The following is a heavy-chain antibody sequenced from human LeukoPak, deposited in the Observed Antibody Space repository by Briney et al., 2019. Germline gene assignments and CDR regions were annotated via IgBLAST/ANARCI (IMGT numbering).Heavy chain of an antibody. J-gene: IGHJ4*02. CDR3: ARRGGGLS. Sequence: GGSLRLSCAASGFTFSTSWMSWVRQAPGKGLECVANIKEDGSDKHYVDSVKGRFTISRDNAKNALYLQMNSLRDEDTAVYYCARRGGGLSWGQGTLVTVSS. CDR2: IKEDGSDK. V-gene: IGHV3-7*01. D-gene: IGHD3/OR15-3a*01. CDR1: GFTFSTSW.